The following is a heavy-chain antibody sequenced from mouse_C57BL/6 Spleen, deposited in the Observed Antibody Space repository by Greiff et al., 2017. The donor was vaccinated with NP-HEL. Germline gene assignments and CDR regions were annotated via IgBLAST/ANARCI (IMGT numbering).Heavy chain of an antibody. Sequence: QVQLKESGPELVKPGASVKISCKASGYAFSSSWMNWVKQRPGKGLEWIGRIYPGDGDTNYNGKFKGKATLTADKSSSTAYMQLSSLTSEDSAVYFCASQPGTRAMDYWGQGTSVTVSS. J-gene: IGHJ4*01. CDR3: ASQPGTRAMDY. D-gene: IGHD4-1*01. CDR1: GYAFSSSW. CDR2: IYPGDGDT. V-gene: IGHV1-82*01.